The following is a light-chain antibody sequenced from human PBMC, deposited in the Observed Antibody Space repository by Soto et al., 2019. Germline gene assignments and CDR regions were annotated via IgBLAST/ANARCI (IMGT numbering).Light chain of an antibody. V-gene: IGKV4-1*01. Sequence: DIVMTQSPDSLAVSLGERATINCKSSQRVLYSSNNKNYLAWYQQKPGQPPKLLIYWASTRESGVPARFSGSGSGTDFTLTISSLQAEDVAVYYCQQCYNTPLTFGGGTKVEIK. CDR3: QQCYNTPLT. CDR1: QRVLYSSNNKNY. CDR2: WAS. J-gene: IGKJ4*01.